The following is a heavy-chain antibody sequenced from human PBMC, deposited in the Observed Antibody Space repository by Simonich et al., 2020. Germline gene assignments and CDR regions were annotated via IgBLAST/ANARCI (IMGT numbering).Heavy chain of an antibody. D-gene: IGHD6-13*01. J-gene: IGHJ6*02. Sequence: QVQLQESGPGLVKPSETLSLTCAVSGYSISSGYYWGWIRQPPGKGLEWIGSIYHCGTTSYNPALKSRVTISVDTSKNQFSLKLSSVTAADTAVYYCARVGYSNYYYYGMDVWGQGTTVTVSS. V-gene: IGHV4-38-2*01. CDR1: GYSISSGYY. CDR3: ARVGYSNYYYYGMDV. CDR2: IYHCGTT.